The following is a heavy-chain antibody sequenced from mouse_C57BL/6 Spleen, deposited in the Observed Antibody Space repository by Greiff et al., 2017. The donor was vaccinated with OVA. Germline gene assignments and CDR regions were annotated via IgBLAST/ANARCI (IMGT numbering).Heavy chain of an antibody. CDR3: ASGPIYDGYLGYFDY. CDR2: ISYSGST. J-gene: IGHJ2*01. D-gene: IGHD2-3*01. V-gene: IGHV3-1*01. Sequence: DVKLQESGPGMVKPSQSLSLTCTVTGYSITSGYDWHWIRHFPGNKLEWMGYISYSGSTNYNPSLKSRISITHDTSKNHFFLKLNSVTTEDTATYYCASGPIYDGYLGYFDYWGQGTTLTVSS. CDR1: GYSITSGYD.